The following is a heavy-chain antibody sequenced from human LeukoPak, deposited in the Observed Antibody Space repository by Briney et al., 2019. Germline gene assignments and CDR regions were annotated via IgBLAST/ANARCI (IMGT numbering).Heavy chain of an antibody. J-gene: IGHJ4*02. V-gene: IGHV3-9*01. D-gene: IGHD2-2*01. CDR3: AKDYCTTTTCSRLDY. CDR1: GFTFDNYA. CDR2: ISWNSARI. Sequence: GRSLRLSCAASGFTFDNYAMHWVRQAPGKGLEWVSGISWNSARIDYADSVKGRFTISRDNAKNSLYLQTNSLRAEDSAFYYCAKDYCTTTTCSRLDYWGQGTLVSVSS.